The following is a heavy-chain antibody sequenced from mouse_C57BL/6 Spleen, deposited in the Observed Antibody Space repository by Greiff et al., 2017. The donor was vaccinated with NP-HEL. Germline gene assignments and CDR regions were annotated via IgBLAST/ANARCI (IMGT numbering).Heavy chain of an antibody. V-gene: IGHV1-64*01. D-gene: IGHD1-1*01. Sequence: QVQLKQSGAELVKPGASVKLSCKASGYTFTSYWMHWVKQRPGQGLEWIGMIHPNSGSTNYNEKFKSKATLTVDKSSSTAYMQLSSLTSEDSAVYYCAKIYCYGSGDYWGQGTTLTVSS. CDR3: AKIYCYGSGDY. J-gene: IGHJ2*01. CDR1: GYTFTSYW. CDR2: IHPNSGST.